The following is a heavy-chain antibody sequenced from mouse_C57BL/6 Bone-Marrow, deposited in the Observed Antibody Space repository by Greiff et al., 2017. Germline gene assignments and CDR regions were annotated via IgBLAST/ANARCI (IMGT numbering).Heavy chain of an antibody. CDR2: IGPGSGST. CDR1: GYTFTDYY. CDR3: ASKRPVYGSSLYYYAMDY. V-gene: IGHV1-77*01. J-gene: IGHJ4*01. Sequence: QVQLKESGAELVKPGASVKISCKASGYTFTDYYINWVKQRPGQGLEWIGKIGPGSGSTYYNEKFKGKATLTADKSSSTAYMQLSSLTSEDSAVYFCASKRPVYGSSLYYYAMDYWGQGTSVTVSS. D-gene: IGHD1-1*01.